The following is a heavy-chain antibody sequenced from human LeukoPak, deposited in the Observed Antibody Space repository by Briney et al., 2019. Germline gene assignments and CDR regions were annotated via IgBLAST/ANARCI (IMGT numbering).Heavy chain of an antibody. CDR2: IKKDGSET. CDR1: GFTLSTSW. D-gene: IGHD5-12*01. J-gene: IGHJ4*02. V-gene: IGHV3-7*03. CDR3: ARGRYSGTTYHFDY. Sequence: GGSLRLSCAASGFTLSTSWMSWVRQVPGKGLEWVANIKKDGSETYYVDSVKGRFTISRDNAKNSLYLQMNSLRAEDTAMYYCARGRYSGTTYHFDYWGQGTLVTVSS.